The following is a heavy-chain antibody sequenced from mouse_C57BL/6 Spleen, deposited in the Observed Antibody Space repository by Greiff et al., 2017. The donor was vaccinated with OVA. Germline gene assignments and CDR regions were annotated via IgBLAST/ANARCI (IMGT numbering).Heavy chain of an antibody. CDR2: IDPETGGT. J-gene: IGHJ3*01. D-gene: IGHD3-2*02. CDR3: TRGENSSGFAY. CDR1: GYTFTDYE. Sequence: QVQLKESGAELVRPGASVTLSCKASGYTFTDYEMHWVKQTPVHGLEWIGAIDPETGGTAYNQKFKGKAILTADKSSSTAYMELRSLTSEDSAVYYCTRGENSSGFAYWGQGTLVTVSA. V-gene: IGHV1-15*01.